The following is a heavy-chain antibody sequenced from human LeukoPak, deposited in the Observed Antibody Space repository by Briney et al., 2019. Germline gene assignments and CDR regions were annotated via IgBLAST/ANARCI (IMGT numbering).Heavy chain of an antibody. V-gene: IGHV1-3*01. CDR3: ARGGPSGSYYSVNILAYY. Sequence: GASVKVSCKTSAYSFTPYAMHWVRQAPGQRLEWMGWINAGNGHTKYSQEFQGRVTMTTDTSTSTAYMELRSLRSDDTAVYYCARGGPSGSYYSVNILAYYWGQGTLVTVSS. CDR2: INAGNGHT. CDR1: AYSFTPYA. J-gene: IGHJ4*02. D-gene: IGHD3-10*01.